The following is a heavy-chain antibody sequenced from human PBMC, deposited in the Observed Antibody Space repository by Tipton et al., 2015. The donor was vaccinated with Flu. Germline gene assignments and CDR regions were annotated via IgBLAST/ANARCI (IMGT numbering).Heavy chain of an antibody. V-gene: IGHV4-34*01. J-gene: IGHJ5*02. D-gene: IGHD1-14*01. CDR3: ARGRRTGIRDSGDSQRGKNWFDP. CDR2: ISHSGVS. CDR1: GGPFSGFY. Sequence: TLSLTCTVSGGPFSGFYWSWIRQPPEKGLEWVAEISHSGVSHYNPSLKSRVTLSVDKSRTQFSLKLTSVTAADTAVYYCARGRRTGIRDSGDSQRGKNWFDPWGPGTLVTVSS.